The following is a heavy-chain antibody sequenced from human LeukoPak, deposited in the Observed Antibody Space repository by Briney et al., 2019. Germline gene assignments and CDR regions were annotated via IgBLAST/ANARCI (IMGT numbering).Heavy chain of an antibody. CDR2: ISSSGDTT. V-gene: IGHV3-23*01. CDR1: GFTFSSYA. J-gene: IGHJ4*02. CDR3: ARTPQKYCSSTTCYPDY. D-gene: IGHD2-2*01. Sequence: PGGSLRLSCAASGFTFSSYAMSWVRLAPGKGLEWVSTISSSGDTTYYADSVRGRFTISRDSSKNTLYLQMDSLRAENTAIYYCARTPQKYCSSTTCYPDYWGQGTLVTVSS.